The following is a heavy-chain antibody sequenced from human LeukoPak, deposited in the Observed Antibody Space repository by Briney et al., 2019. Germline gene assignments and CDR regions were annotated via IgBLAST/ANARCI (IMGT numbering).Heavy chain of an antibody. CDR1: GGSISSGTYY. D-gene: IGHD3-22*01. CDR2: IYYSGST. CDR3: AGGDHDRSGYSPSDY. V-gene: IGHV4-31*03. J-gene: IGHJ4*02. Sequence: SETLSLTCTVSGGSISSGTYYWSWIRQHPGKGLEWIGHIYYSGSTYHNPSLKSRVTISVDTSKNQFSLKLSSVTAADTAVYYCAGGDHDRSGYSPSDYLGQGTLVTVSS.